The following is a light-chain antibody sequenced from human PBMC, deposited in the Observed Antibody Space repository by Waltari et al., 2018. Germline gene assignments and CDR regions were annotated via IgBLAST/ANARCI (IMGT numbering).Light chain of an antibody. J-gene: IGKJ3*01. CDR1: QDIASA. CDR3: QQFINYPLT. V-gene: IGKV1D-13*01. Sequence: AIQLTQSPSSLSASVGHRFTITCRASQDIASALAWYVQKPGKAPQLLIYDASTLESGVPSRFSGSGSGTDFTLSISGLQPEDFATYYCQQFINYPLTFGPGTTVDIK. CDR2: DAS.